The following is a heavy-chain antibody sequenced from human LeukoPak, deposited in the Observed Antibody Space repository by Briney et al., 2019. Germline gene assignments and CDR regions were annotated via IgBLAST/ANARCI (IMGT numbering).Heavy chain of an antibody. D-gene: IGHD5-12*01. CDR3: VRDYDYAFDI. J-gene: IGHJ3*02. CDR1: GFTFSSYP. Sequence: HTGGSLRLSCAASGFTFSSYPMNWVRQAPGKGLEWISNIRRATSDIYSADSVKGRFTISRDNAKNSLFLQMNSLRVEDTGVYYCVRDYDYAFDIWGQGTVVTVSS. CDR2: IRRATSDI. V-gene: IGHV3-48*01.